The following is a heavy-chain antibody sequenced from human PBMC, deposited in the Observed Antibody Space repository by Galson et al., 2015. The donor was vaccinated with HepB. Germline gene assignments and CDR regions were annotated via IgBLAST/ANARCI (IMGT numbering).Heavy chain of an antibody. D-gene: IGHD3-10*01. CDR2: IDPSDSYT. J-gene: IGHJ5*02. CDR1: GYSFTSYW. CDR3: ARHMWFGELLSWFDP. Sequence: QSGAEVKKPGESLRISCKGSGYSFTSYWISWVRQMPGKGLEWMGRIDPSDSYTNYSPSFQGHVTISADKSISTAYLQWSSLKASDTAMYYCARHMWFGELLSWFDPWGQGTLVTVSS. V-gene: IGHV5-10-1*01.